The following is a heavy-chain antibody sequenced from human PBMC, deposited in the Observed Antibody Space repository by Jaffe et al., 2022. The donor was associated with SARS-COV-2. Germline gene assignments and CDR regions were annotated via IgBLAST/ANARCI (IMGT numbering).Heavy chain of an antibody. J-gene: IGHJ4*02. CDR1: GASISSSCHF. CDR2: MYYCGTT. D-gene: IGHD4-4*01. Sequence: QLQLQESGPGLVKPSETLSLTCTVSGASISSSCHFWGWFRQPPGKGLEWIGSMYYCGTTYYNPSLKSRVTISIDTSKNQFSLKLSSVTAADTAVYYCARHDYSNERDYWGQGTLVTVSS. V-gene: IGHV4-39*01. CDR3: ARHDYSNERDY.